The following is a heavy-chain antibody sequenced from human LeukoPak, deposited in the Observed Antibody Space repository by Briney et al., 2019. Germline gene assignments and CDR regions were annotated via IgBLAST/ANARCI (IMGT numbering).Heavy chain of an antibody. CDR3: ARWVVAARKGFDY. D-gene: IGHD2-15*01. CDR2: IRYGSNK. J-gene: IGHJ4*02. V-gene: IGHV3-30*02. CDR1: GFTFSSYG. Sequence: GGSLRLSCAASGFTFSSYGMHWVRQAPGKGLEWVAFIRYGSNKYYADSVTGRFTISRDNSKNTLYLQMNSLRAEDTAVYYCARWVVAARKGFDYWGQGTLVTVSS.